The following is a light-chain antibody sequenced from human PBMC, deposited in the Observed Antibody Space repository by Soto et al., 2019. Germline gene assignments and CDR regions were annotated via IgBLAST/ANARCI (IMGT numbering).Light chain of an antibody. Sequence: EIVMTQSPATLSVSPGERATLSCRASQSVSSNLAWYQQKPGQAPRLLMYDVSTRATGIPARFSGSGSGTEFTLTISSLQSEDFAVYYCQRFDNWPRTFGQGTKVEI. V-gene: IGKV3-15*01. CDR1: QSVSSN. CDR3: QRFDNWPRT. J-gene: IGKJ1*01. CDR2: DVS.